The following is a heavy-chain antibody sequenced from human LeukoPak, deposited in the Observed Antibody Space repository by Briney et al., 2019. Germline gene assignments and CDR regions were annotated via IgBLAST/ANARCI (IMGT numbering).Heavy chain of an antibody. Sequence: GGSLRLSCAASGFTFSSYSMNWVRQAPGKGLEWVSAISGSGGSTYYADSVKGRFTISRDNSKNTLYLQMNSLRAEDTAVYYCAKEIIAAAGLPYYFDYWGQGTLVTVSS. CDR1: GFTFSSYS. CDR2: ISGSGGST. CDR3: AKEIIAAAGLPYYFDY. V-gene: IGHV3-23*01. J-gene: IGHJ4*02. D-gene: IGHD6-13*01.